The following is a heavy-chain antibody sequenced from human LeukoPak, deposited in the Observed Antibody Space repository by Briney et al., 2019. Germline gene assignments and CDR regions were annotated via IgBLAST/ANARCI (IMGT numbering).Heavy chain of an antibody. CDR3: ARGGSYYDSSGYYYVPTPDY. D-gene: IGHD3-22*01. V-gene: IGHV1-2*02. CDR2: INPNSGGT. CDR1: GYTFTNSY. Sequence: ASVKVSCKASGYTFTNSYMHWVRQAPGQGLEWMGWINPNSGGTNYAQKFQGRVTMTRDTSISTAYMELSRLRSDDTAVYYCARGGSYYDSSGYYYVPTPDYWGQGTLVTVSS. J-gene: IGHJ4*02.